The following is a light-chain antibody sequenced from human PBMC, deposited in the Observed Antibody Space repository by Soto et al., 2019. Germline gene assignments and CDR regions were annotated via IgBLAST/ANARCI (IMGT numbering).Light chain of an antibody. CDR3: QKYKDAPRT. J-gene: IGKJ1*01. Sequence: QMTQSPSSLSASVGDRVTITCRASQDISNYLAWYQQKPGGAPKLLIYEASTLQSGVPSRFSGSGSVEDFTLTISSLQPEDVAIYYCQKYKDAPRTFGQGTRVEMK. CDR2: EAS. V-gene: IGKV1-27*01. CDR1: QDISNY.